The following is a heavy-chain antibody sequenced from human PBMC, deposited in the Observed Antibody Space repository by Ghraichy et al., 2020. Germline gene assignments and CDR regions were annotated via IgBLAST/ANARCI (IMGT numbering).Heavy chain of an antibody. D-gene: IGHD6-19*01. Sequence: GGSLRLSCAVSDFTFSSYTMSGVLQAPGKGLEGFSAINAGAGDNTYYTDSVKGRFTISRDNSKNTLYLQMNSLRAEDTAVYYCAASLGSFWYGFEYWGQGPLVTFSS. V-gene: IGHV3-23*01. CDR3: AASLGSFWYGFEY. CDR1: DFTFSSYT. J-gene: IGHJ4*02. CDR2: INAGAGDNT.